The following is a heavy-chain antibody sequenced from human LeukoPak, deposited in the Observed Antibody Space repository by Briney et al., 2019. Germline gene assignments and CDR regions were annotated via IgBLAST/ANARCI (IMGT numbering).Heavy chain of an antibody. CDR2: INHSGST. J-gene: IGHJ5*02. V-gene: IGHV4-34*01. CDR1: GGSFSGYY. Sequence: SETLSLTCAVYGGSFSGYYWSWIRQPPGKGLEWIGEINHSGSTNYNPSLRSRVTISVDTSKNQFSLKLSSVTAADTAVYYCARRYSSSWPWFDPWGQGTLVTVSS. CDR3: ARRYSSSWPWFDP. D-gene: IGHD6-13*01.